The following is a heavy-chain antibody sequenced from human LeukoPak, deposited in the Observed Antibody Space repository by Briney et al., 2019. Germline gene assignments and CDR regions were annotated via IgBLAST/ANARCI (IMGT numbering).Heavy chain of an antibody. V-gene: IGHV4-39*01. CDR3: VREEASAGDF. Sequence: SETLSLTCTVSGGSISSSSYYWGWIRQPPGKGLEWIGSIYYSGSTYYNPSLKSRVTISVDTSKNQFSLKVYSVTATDTAVYYCVREEASAGDFWGQGTLVTVSS. CDR1: GGSISSSSYY. J-gene: IGHJ4*02. D-gene: IGHD6-19*01. CDR2: IYYSGST.